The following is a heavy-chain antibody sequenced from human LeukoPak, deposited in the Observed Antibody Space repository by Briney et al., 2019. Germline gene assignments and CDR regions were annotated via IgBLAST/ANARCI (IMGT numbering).Heavy chain of an antibody. D-gene: IGHD3-10*01. CDR3: ARDRVTMVRGVNYYFDY. CDR2: IKQDGSEK. J-gene: IGHJ4*02. CDR1: GFTFSSYW. V-gene: IGHV3-7*05. Sequence: QPGGSLRLSCAASGFTFSSYWMSWVRQAPGKGLEWVANIKQDGSEKYYVASVKGRFTISRDNAKNSLYLQMNSLRAEDTAVYYCARDRVTMVRGVNYYFDYWGQGTLVTVSS.